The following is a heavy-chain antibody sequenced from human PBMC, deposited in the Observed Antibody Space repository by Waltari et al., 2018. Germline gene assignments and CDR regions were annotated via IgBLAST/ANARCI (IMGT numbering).Heavy chain of an antibody. CDR1: GGSISSYS. Sequence: QVQLQESGPGLVKPSETLSPTCTVSGGSISSYSWRWIRQPPGKGLEWIGYIYYSGSTNYNPSLKSRVTISVDTSKNQFSLKLSSVTAADTAVYYCAREIAVAEIDYWGQGTLVTVSS. V-gene: IGHV4-59*01. D-gene: IGHD6-19*01. CDR2: IYYSGST. J-gene: IGHJ4*02. CDR3: AREIAVAEIDY.